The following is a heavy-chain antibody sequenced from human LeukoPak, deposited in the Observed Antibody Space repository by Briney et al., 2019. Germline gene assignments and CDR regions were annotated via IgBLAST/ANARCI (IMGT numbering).Heavy chain of an antibody. V-gene: IGHV4-4*07. CDR1: GGSMNSYY. CDR2: INPSGST. Sequence: PSETLSLTCNVSGGSMNSYYWTWIRQPAGKGLEWIGRINPSGSTNYNPSLKSRVTMSVDTSKNQFSLNLTSVTAADTAVYYCVRDPPSRQFDPWGQGTPVTVSS. J-gene: IGHJ5*02. CDR3: VRDPPSRQFDP.